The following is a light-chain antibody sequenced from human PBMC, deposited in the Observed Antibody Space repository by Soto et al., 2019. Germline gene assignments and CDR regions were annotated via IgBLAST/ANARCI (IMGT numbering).Light chain of an antibody. CDR2: GAS. Sequence: EIVMTQSPATLSVSPGERATLSCRASQSVSSNLAWYQQKPGQAPRLLIYGASTRATGIPARFSGSGSGTEFTLTINGLQSEDFAVYYCQQRSNWPITFGQGTRLEIK. CDR3: QQRSNWPIT. J-gene: IGKJ5*01. CDR1: QSVSSN. V-gene: IGKV3-15*01.